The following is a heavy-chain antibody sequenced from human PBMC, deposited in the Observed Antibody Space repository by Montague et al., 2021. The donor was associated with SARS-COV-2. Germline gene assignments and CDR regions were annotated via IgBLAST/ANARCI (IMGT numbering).Heavy chain of an antibody. V-gene: IGHV3-48*03. Sequence: SLRLSCAASGFTFSYYDMNWVRQAPGKGPEWISYISTSAYTTSYAGSVKGRFTISRDHGKNSLYLQMNSLRVEDTAVYYCTRDYRSVVGDGLDIWGQGTKVTVSS. CDR3: TRDYRSVVGDGLDI. CDR1: GFTFSYYD. J-gene: IGHJ3*02. D-gene: IGHD3-16*02. CDR2: ISTSAYTT.